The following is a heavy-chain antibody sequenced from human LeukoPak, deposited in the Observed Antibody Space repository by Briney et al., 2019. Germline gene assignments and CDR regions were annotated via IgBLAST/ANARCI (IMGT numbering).Heavy chain of an antibody. V-gene: IGHV3-30*03. CDR1: GFTFSNFG. J-gene: IGHJ4*02. D-gene: IGHD6-19*01. CDR3: ARALAVADNY. Sequence: GGSLRLSCAASGFTFSNFGMHWVRQAPGKGLEWMAVISYDGKVTYYADSVKGRFTISRDNSKNTLYLQMTSLRGEDTALYYCARALAVADNYWGQGTLVTVSS. CDR2: ISYDGKVT.